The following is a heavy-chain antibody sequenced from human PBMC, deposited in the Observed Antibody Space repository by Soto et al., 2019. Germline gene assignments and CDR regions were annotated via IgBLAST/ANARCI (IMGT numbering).Heavy chain of an antibody. CDR3: AKFGSVGLNSGWAPFDY. CDR2: ISGSGGST. D-gene: IGHD6-19*01. V-gene: IGHV3-23*01. Sequence: PGGSLRLSCAASGFTFSSYAMSWVRQAPGKGLEWVSAISGSGGSTYYADSVKGRFTISRDNSKNTLYLQMNSLRAEDTAVYYCAKFGSVGLNSGWAPFDYWGQGTLVTVSS. CDR1: GFTFSSYA. J-gene: IGHJ4*02.